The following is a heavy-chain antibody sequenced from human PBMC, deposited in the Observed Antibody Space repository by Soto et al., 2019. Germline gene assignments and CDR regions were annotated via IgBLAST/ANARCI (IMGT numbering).Heavy chain of an antibody. J-gene: IGHJ3*02. V-gene: IGHV3-30-3*01. Sequence: GGSLRLSCAASGFTFSSYAMHWVRQAPGKGLERVAVISYDGSNKYYADSVKGRFTISRDNSKNTLYLQMNSLRAEDTAVYYCARDAGSGSYYGYDALDIWGQGTRATVAS. CDR3: ARDAGSGSYYGYDALDI. D-gene: IGHD1-26*01. CDR2: ISYDGSNK. CDR1: GFTFSSYA.